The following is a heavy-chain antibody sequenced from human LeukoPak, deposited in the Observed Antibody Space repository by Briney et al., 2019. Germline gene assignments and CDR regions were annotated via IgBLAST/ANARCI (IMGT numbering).Heavy chain of an antibody. J-gene: IGHJ3*02. Sequence: GGSLRLSCAASGFTFSSYWMHWVRQAPGKGLVWVSRINSDGSSTSYADSVKGRFTISRDNAKNTLYLQMSSLRAEDTAVYYCARDIQNMNHVLDIWGQGTMVTVSS. CDR1: GFTFSSYW. V-gene: IGHV3-74*01. CDR2: INSDGSST. D-gene: IGHD1-14*01. CDR3: ARDIQNMNHVLDI.